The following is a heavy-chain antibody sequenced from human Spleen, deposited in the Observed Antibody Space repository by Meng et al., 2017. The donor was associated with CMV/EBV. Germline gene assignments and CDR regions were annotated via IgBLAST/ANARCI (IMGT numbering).Heavy chain of an antibody. CDR1: GGSFRNYV. Sequence: ASVKVSCKVSGGSFRNYVINWVRQAPGQGLEWMGRINPDGGTTTYSQKFQGGVTLTSDTSTNTVYMELSRLRYEDTAVYYCARDLVGYDAFDVWGQGTMVTVSS. J-gene: IGHJ3*01. CDR3: ARDLVGYDAFDV. V-gene: IGHV1-46*01. D-gene: IGHD3-22*01. CDR2: INPDGGTT.